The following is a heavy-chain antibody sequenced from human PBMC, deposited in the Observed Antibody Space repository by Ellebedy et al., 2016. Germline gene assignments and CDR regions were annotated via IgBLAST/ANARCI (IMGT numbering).Heavy chain of an antibody. CDR3: ARSPVGFPYMDV. J-gene: IGHJ6*03. D-gene: IGHD3-3*01. CDR2: TSCSGNT. CDR1: GASISSHY. V-gene: IGHV4-59*11. Sequence: SETLSLTCSVSGASISSHYWTWIRQPPGEGLECIGYTSCSGNTNYNPSLKSRLTISLDTSKIQFSLKLTSVTAADTAVYYCARSPVGFPYMDVWGKGTAVTVSS.